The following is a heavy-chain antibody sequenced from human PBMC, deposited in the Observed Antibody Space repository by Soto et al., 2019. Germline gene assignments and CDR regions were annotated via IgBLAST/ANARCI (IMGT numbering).Heavy chain of an antibody. V-gene: IGHV4-30-4*01. Sequence: PSETLSLTCTVSGVSVTNGDYYWSWMRQSPGKGLEWIGNIYYSETTRYNPSLNSRLSISIDTTRNQFSLQLTSVTAADTAIYYCARQRRGGYWFDPWGQGTLGTVSS. CDR2: IYYSETT. CDR1: GVSVTNGDYY. CDR3: ARQRRGGYWFDP. J-gene: IGHJ5*02.